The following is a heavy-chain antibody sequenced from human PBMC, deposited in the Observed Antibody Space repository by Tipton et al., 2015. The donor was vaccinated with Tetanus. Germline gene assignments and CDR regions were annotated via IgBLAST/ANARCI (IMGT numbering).Heavy chain of an antibody. V-gene: IGHV1-18*01. CDR1: GGTFTNYA. J-gene: IGHJ4*02. D-gene: IGHD1/OR15-1a*01. CDR2: ISGYSGNT. CDR3: ARGGETIL. Sequence: QVQLVQSGAEMKKPGSSVKVSCKASGGTFTNYALSWVRQAPGQGLEWVGSISGYSGNTRYAQNLQGRVTMTTDSSTSTAYMELRSLRSDDTAVYYCARGGETILWGQGTLVTVSS.